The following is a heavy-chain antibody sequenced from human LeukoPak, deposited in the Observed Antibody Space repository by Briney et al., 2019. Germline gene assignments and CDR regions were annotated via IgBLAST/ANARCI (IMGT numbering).Heavy chain of an antibody. Sequence: SETLSLTCTVSGGSISSYYWSWIRQPPGKGLEWIGYIYYSGSTNYNPSLKSRVTISVDTSKNQFSLKLSSVTAADTAVYYCARDSQLWSFDYWGQGTLVTVSS. CDR2: IYYSGST. CDR1: GGSISSYY. CDR3: ARDSQLWSFDY. J-gene: IGHJ4*02. D-gene: IGHD5-18*01. V-gene: IGHV4-59*01.